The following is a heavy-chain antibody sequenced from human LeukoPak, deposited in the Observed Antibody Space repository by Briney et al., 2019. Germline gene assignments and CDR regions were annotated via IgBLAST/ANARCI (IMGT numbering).Heavy chain of an antibody. CDR3: ARVRPHYDILTGYYLPYYYYMDV. Sequence: SETLSLTCTVSGGSISSYYWSWIRQPAGKGLEWIGRICTSGSTNYNPSLKSRVAMSVDTSKNQFSLKLSSVTAADTAVYYCARVRPHYDILTGYYLPYYYYMDVWGKGTTVTVSS. D-gene: IGHD3-9*01. J-gene: IGHJ6*03. CDR1: GGSISSYY. V-gene: IGHV4-4*07. CDR2: ICTSGST.